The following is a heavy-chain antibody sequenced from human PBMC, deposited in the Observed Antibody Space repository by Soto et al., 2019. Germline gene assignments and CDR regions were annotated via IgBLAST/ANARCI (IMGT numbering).Heavy chain of an antibody. CDR2: VYPGDSDT. CDR3: MILPNGHIHSHNLGGMDV. J-gene: IGHJ6*02. Sequence: GESLKISCQGSGYSFSNYWIGWVRQMPGKGLEWMGIVYPGDSDTRYSPSLQGQITISADRSTSTAYLQWSSLKASDTAMYYCMILPNGHIHSHNLGGMDVWGQGTTVTVSS. V-gene: IGHV5-51*01. CDR1: GYSFSNYW. D-gene: IGHD2-8*01.